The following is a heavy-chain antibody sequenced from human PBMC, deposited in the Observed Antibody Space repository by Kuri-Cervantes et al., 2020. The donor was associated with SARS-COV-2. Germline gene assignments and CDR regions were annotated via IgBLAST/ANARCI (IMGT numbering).Heavy chain of an antibody. Sequence: ASVKVSCKASGYTFTGYYMHWVRQAPGQGLEWMGWINPNSGGTNYAQKFQGRVTMTSDTSISTAYMELSRLRSDDTAVYYCAIDRVLGSGALDAFDIWGQGTMVTVSS. CDR3: AIDRVLGSGALDAFDI. D-gene: IGHD7-27*01. V-gene: IGHV1-2*02. J-gene: IGHJ3*02. CDR2: INPNSGGT. CDR1: GYTFTGYY.